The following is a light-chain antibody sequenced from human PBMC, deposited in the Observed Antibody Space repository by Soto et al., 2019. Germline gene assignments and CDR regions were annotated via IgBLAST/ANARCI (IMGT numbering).Light chain of an antibody. CDR3: QRYGSSPLYA. V-gene: IGKV3-20*01. Sequence: EIVLTQSPGTLSLSPGERATFSCRTSQTINTEFLAWYQQRPGLAPRLLIHGTSNRATGIPDRFSGSGSGTDFTLAICALEPEDFAVYYCQRYGSSPLYAFGQGNKLEI. CDR2: GTS. J-gene: IGKJ2*01. CDR1: QTINTEF.